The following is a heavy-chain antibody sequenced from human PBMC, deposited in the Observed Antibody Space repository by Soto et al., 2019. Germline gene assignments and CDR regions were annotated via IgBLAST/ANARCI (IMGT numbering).Heavy chain of an antibody. J-gene: IGHJ4*02. V-gene: IGHV3-64*01. Sequence: GGSLRLSCVASGFTFSTYAMHWVRQAPGKGLEYVSALTNNGGTTYYATSVKGRFTISRDNSKNTLYLQMGSLRAEDMAVYYCARAASSTWYLAYWGQGTLVTVSS. CDR2: LTNNGGTT. D-gene: IGHD6-13*01. CDR3: ARAASSTWYLAY. CDR1: GFTFSTYA.